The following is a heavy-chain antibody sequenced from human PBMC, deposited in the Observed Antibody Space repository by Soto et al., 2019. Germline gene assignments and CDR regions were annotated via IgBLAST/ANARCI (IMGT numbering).Heavy chain of an antibody. D-gene: IGHD3-10*01. Sequence: QMQLVQSGPEVKKPGTSVKVSCKDSGFTFTSSAVQWVRQARGQGLEWMGWIVVGNGDTKYAQKFQQRVTFTRDISTSTAYMEVSSLRSEDTAVYCCAADRGYLWGQGTRVTVSS. J-gene: IGHJ5*02. CDR2: IVVGNGDT. V-gene: IGHV1-58*01. CDR1: GFTFTSSA. CDR3: AADRGYL.